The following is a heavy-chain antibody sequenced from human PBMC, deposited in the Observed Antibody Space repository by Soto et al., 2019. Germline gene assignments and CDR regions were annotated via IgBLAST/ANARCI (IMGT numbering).Heavy chain of an antibody. CDR3: ARDSVYFDY. J-gene: IGHJ4*02. Sequence: SETLSLTCAVSGHSISSTDNWGWIRQPPGKGLEWIGSYYLDGGTSYNPSLKSRVTISADTSKNQFSLKLTSVTAADTAAYYCARDSVYFDYWGRGTLVTVSS. CDR2: YYLDGGT. D-gene: IGHD3-10*01. V-gene: IGHV4-38-2*01. CDR1: GHSISSTDN.